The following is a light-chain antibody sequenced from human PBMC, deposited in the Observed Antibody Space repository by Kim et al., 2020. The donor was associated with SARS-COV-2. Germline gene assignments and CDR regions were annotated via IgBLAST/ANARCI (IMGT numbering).Light chain of an antibody. Sequence: VALGQTVRITCQGDSLRTYYTPWFQQKPGQAPIVVFYGKNNRPSGIPDRFSGSSSGNTASLTITATQAGDEADYYCNSRDNNDNVLFGGGTQLTVL. CDR1: SLRTYY. CDR2: GKN. V-gene: IGLV3-19*01. CDR3: NSRDNNDNVL. J-gene: IGLJ2*01.